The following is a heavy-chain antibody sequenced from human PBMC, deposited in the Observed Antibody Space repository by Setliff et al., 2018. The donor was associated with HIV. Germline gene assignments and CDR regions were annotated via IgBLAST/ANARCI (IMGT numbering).Heavy chain of an antibody. V-gene: IGHV4-34*12. J-gene: IGHJ4*02. D-gene: IGHD6-19*01. Sequence: PSETLSLTCAVYGGSFSGYYWSWIRQPPGKGLEWIGEIIHSGSTNYNPSLKSRVTISVDTSKNQFSLKLGSVTAADTAVYYCARRSGWSLDYWGQGTLVTVSS. CDR3: ARRSGWSLDY. CDR1: GGSFSGYY. CDR2: IIHSGST.